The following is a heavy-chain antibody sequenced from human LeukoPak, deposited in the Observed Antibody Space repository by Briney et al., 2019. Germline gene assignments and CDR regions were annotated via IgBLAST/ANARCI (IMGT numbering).Heavy chain of an antibody. D-gene: IGHD6-19*01. CDR2: MSYDGNYK. V-gene: IGHV3-33*01. J-gene: IGHJ4*02. CDR3: ARGKYSSAWYYFDY. Sequence: GGSLRLSCGASGFTFSRYGMHWVRQAPGKGLEWVAVMSYDGNYKSYADSVKGRFTISRDTSKNTLYLQMNSLRADDTALYFCARGKYSSAWYYFDYWGQGTLVTVSS. CDR1: GFTFSRYG.